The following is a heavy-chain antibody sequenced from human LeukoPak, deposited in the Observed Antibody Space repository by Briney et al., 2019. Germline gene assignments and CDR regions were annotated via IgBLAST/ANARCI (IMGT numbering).Heavy chain of an antibody. D-gene: IGHD2-15*01. CDR1: GFTFSSYA. J-gene: IGHJ4*02. V-gene: IGHV3-30-3*01. CDR3: ARDEDLLFDY. CDR2: ISYDGSNK. Sequence: GRSLRLSCAASGFTFSSYAMHWVRQAPGKGLEWVAVISYDGSNKYYADSMKGRFTISRDNSKNTLYLQMNSLRAEDTAVYYCARDEDLLFDYWGQGTLVTVSS.